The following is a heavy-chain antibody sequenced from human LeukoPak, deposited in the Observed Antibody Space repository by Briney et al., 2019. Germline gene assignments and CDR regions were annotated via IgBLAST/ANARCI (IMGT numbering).Heavy chain of an antibody. D-gene: IGHD2-2*02. V-gene: IGHV3-9*01. CDR3: AKDIGSTAITRGPRFDY. J-gene: IGHJ4*02. CDR2: ISWNSGSI. CDR1: GFTFDDYA. Sequence: GGSLRLSCAASGFTFDDYAMHWVRQAPGKGLEWVSGISWNSGSIGYADSVKGRFTISRDNAKNSLYLQMNSLRAEDTALYYCAKDIGSTAITRGPRFDYWGQGTLVTVSS.